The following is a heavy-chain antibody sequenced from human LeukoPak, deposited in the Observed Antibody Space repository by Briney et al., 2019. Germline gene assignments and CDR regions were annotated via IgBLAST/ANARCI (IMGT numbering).Heavy chain of an antibody. CDR1: GYTFTSYG. J-gene: IGHJ4*02. CDR3: ARGRRDGYKPNLAFDY. D-gene: IGHD5-24*01. CDR2: ISAYNGNK. V-gene: IGHV1-18*01. Sequence: GASAKVSCTASGYTFTSYGISWVRQAPGQGLEWMGWISAYNGNKNYAQKLPGRVTMTKDKSTSTADMELRSLRSDYTAVYYCARGRRDGYKPNLAFDYWGQGTLVTVSS.